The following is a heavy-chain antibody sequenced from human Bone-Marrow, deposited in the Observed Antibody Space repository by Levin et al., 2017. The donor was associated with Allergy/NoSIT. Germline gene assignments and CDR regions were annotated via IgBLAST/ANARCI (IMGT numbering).Heavy chain of an antibody. D-gene: IGHD3-3*01. CDR1: GFTFADSP. CDR3: TRGGYDFWSGSFDP. CDR2: IRGKAFRGTT. J-gene: IGHJ5*02. V-gene: IGHV3-49*03. Sequence: PGGSLRLSCLASGFTFADSPMTWIRQAPGKTLEWVGFIRGKAFRGTTEYAASLRGRVTISRDDSKSVVYLQLNSLKTDDTGVYYCTRGGYDFWSGSFDPWGQGTLVTVSS.